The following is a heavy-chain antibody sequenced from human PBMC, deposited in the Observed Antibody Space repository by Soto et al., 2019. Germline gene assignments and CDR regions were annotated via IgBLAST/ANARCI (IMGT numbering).Heavy chain of an antibody. D-gene: IGHD1-26*01. CDR3: AREGGSYWGYYFDY. CDR1: GGSISSYY. V-gene: IGHV4-59*01. CDR2: IYYSGST. J-gene: IGHJ4*02. Sequence: SETLSLTXTVSGGSISSYYWSWIRQPPGKGLEWIGYIYYSGSTNYNPSLKSRVTISVDTSKNQFSLKLSSVTAADTAVYYCAREGGSYWGYYFDYWGQGTLVTVSS.